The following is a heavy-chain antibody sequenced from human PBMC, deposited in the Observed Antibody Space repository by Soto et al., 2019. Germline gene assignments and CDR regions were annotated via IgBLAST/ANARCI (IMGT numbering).Heavy chain of an antibody. CDR3: ARARGNWNLRDAFDI. CDR1: GDSVTSHY. CDR2: MHYTGFS. Sequence: PSETLSLTCSFSGDSVTSHYLTWIRQSPEKGLEWIGYMHYTGFSHYNPSLKSRLTISVDTSKNQFTLQLTSVTAADTAVYYCARARGNWNLRDAFDIWGQGTMVTVSS. V-gene: IGHV4-59*02. J-gene: IGHJ3*02. D-gene: IGHD1-7*01.